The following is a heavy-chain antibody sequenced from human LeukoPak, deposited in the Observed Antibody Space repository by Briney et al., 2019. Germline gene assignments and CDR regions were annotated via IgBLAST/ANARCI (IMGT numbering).Heavy chain of an antibody. Sequence: GTLRLSCAASGFTFSSYGMNWVRQAPGKGLEWLGSISQSGNTYNNPSLKSRVTLSVDTSKNQVSLQMTSVTAADTAMYYCARSELNDYFKYWGQGILVTVST. J-gene: IGHJ4*02. CDR3: ARSELNDYFKY. CDR2: ISQSGNT. CDR1: GFTFSSYG. V-gene: IGHV4-38-2*01. D-gene: IGHD1-7*01.